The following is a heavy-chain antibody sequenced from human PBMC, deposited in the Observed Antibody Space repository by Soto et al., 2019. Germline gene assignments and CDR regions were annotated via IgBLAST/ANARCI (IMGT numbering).Heavy chain of an antibody. CDR1: GGSISSSPYY. D-gene: IGHD3-22*01. V-gene: IGHV4-39*01. CDR3: ARHRQYYDTSGYQQRYFDY. J-gene: IGHJ4*02. CDR2: IYYSGTT. Sequence: SETLSLTCSVSGGSISSSPYYWGWIRQPPGKGLEWLGTIYYSGTTSYNPSLKSRVIISVDTSNNQLFLKLRSVTAADTAVYYCARHRQYYDTSGYQQRYFDYWGQGTQVTVSS.